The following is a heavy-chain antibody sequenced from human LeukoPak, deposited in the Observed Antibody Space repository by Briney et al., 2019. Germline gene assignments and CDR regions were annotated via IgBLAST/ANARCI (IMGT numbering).Heavy chain of an antibody. CDR2: IYSGGST. D-gene: IGHD3-9*01. V-gene: IGHV3-53*01. J-gene: IGHJ4*02. CDR1: GFTVSSNY. CDR3: ARNYDILTGYYVGYFDY. Sequence: GGSLRLSCAASGFTVSSNYMSWVRQAPGKGLEWVSVIYSGGSTYYADSVKGRFTISRDNSKNTLYLQMNSLRAEDTAVYYCARNYDILTGYYVGYFDYWGQGTLVTVSS.